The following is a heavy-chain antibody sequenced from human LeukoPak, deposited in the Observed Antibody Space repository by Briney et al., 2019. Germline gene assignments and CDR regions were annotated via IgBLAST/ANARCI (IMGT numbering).Heavy chain of an antibody. CDR3: ARMDVDTAMVFDY. CDR1: GFTFSSYS. V-gene: IGHV3-21*01. D-gene: IGHD5-18*01. J-gene: IGHJ4*02. Sequence: PGGSLRLSCAASGFTFSSYSMNWVRQAPGKGLEWVSSISSSSSYIYYADSVKGRFTISRDNAKNSLYLQMNSLRAEDTAVYYCARMDVDTAMVFDYWGQGTLVTVSS. CDR2: ISSSSSYI.